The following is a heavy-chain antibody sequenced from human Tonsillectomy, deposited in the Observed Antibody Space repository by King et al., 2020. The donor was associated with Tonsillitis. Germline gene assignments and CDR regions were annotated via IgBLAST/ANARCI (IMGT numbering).Heavy chain of an antibody. CDR1: GFSLSTSGVA. V-gene: IGHV2-5*02. CDR2: IYWDDDE. Sequence: TLQESGPTLVKPTQSLTLTCTFSGFSLSTSGVAVGWIRQPPGKALEWLALIYWDDDERYSPSLKNSLTITKDTSKNQVVLTMTNMDPVDTATYYCAHIGHGLRVFDYWGQGTLVTVSS. J-gene: IGHJ4*02. D-gene: IGHD5-12*01. CDR3: AHIGHGLRVFDY.